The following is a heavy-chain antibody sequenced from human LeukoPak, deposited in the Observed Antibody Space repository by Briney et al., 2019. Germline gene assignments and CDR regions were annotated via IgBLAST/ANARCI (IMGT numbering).Heavy chain of an antibody. CDR2: IYHSGST. Sequence: SGTLSLTCAVSGGSTSSSNWWSWVRQPPGKGLEWIGEIYHSGSTNYNPSLKSRVTISVDKSKNQSSLKLSSVTAADTAVYYCARRIAEGGYYFDYWGQGALVTVSS. D-gene: IGHD6-13*01. CDR1: GGSTSSSNW. V-gene: IGHV4-4*02. J-gene: IGHJ4*02. CDR3: ARRIAEGGYYFDY.